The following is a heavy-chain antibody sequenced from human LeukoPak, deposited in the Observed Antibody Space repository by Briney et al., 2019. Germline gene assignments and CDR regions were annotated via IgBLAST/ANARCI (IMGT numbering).Heavy chain of an antibody. Sequence: PSETLSLTCAVSGYSISIGYYWGWIRQPPGKGLEWIGSFYHSGSTFYNPSLKSRVTISLDTSKNQFSLRLSSVTATDTAVYYCAKDLSWFGELLLDYWGQGTLVTVSS. CDR3: AKDLSWFGELLLDY. CDR1: GYSISIGYY. J-gene: IGHJ4*02. CDR2: FYHSGST. D-gene: IGHD3-10*01. V-gene: IGHV4-38-2*02.